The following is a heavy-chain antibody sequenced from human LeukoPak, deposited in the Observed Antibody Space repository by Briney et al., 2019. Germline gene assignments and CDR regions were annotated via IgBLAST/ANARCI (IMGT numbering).Heavy chain of an antibody. Sequence: RASVKVSCKASGYTFTSYGIRWVRQAPGHGLEGMGWISAYNCNTNYAQKPQGRVTMTTDTTTSTAYLELRSLRSDDTAVYYCVRALRIYYYFDYWGQGTLVTVSS. CDR1: GYTFTSYG. CDR3: VRALRIYYYFDY. J-gene: IGHJ4*02. D-gene: IGHD1-26*01. V-gene: IGHV1-18*01. CDR2: ISAYNCNT.